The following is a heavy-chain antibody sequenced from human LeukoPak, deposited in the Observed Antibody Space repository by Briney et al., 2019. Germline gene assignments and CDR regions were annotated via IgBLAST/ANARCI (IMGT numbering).Heavy chain of an antibody. D-gene: IGHD1-26*01. CDR1: GLTFSSYA. V-gene: IGHV3-23*01. CDR2: ISGSSVAT. CDR3: AKGGTIVGATLDY. J-gene: IGHJ4*02. Sequence: PGGSLRLSCVGSGLTFSSYAMNWVRQAPGKGLEWVSVISGSSVATYYANSVRGRFTISRDNSKNTLYLQMNSLRAEDTAVYYCAKGGTIVGATLDYWGQGTLVTVSS.